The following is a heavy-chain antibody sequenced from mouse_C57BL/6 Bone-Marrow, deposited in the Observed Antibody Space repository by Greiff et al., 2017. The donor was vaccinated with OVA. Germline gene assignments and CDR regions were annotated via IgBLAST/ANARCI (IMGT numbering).Heavy chain of an antibody. CDR3: AGGYYGSSYDYFDY. CDR2: ISSGSSTI. D-gene: IGHD1-1*01. Sequence: EVQLVESGGGLVKPGGSLKLSCAASGFTFSDYGMHWVRQAPEKGLEWVAYISSGSSTIYYADTVKGRFTISRDNAKNTLFLQMTSLRSEDTAMYYCAGGYYGSSYDYFDYWGQGTTLTVSS. J-gene: IGHJ2*01. V-gene: IGHV5-17*01. CDR1: GFTFSDYG.